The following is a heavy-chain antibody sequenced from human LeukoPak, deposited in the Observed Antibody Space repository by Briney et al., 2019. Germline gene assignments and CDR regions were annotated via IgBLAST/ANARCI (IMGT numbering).Heavy chain of an antibody. CDR1: GFTFSSNG. CDR2: ISVSGDKT. V-gene: IGHV3-23*01. J-gene: IGHJ4*02. Sequence: GGSLRLSCAASGFTFSSNGMSWVRKAPGKGLEGVSSISVSGDKTYYADSVKGRFTISRDNSKSTMYLQMNSLRAEDTAVYHCAKTNGYYDLWGQGTLVIVSS. D-gene: IGHD3-22*01. CDR3: AKTNGYYDL.